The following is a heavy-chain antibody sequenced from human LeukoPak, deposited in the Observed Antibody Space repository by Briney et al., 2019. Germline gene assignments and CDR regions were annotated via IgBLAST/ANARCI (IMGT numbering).Heavy chain of an antibody. CDR3: ARGSSAPRWFPFDY. J-gene: IGHJ4*02. CDR2: IYHSGTT. V-gene: IGHV4-4*02. D-gene: IGHD4-23*01. Sequence: PSETLSLTCAVSGGSISSSNWWSWVRQPPGKGLEWIGEIYHSGTTNYNPSLKSRVTISVDESKNQFSLNLRSVTAADTAVYYCARGSSAPRWFPFDYWGQGTLVIVSS. CDR1: GGSISSSNW.